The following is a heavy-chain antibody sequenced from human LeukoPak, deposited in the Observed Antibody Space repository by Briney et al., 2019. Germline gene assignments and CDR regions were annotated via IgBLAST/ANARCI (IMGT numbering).Heavy chain of an antibody. CDR2: ISSSSSTI. D-gene: IGHD3-22*01. V-gene: IGHV3-48*01. Sequence: GGSLRLSCAASGFTFSSYSMNWVRQAPGKGLEWVSYISSSSSTIYYADSVKGRFTISRDNAKNSLYLQMNSLRAEDTAVYYCARGHEEYYYDSSGYFDYWGQGTLVTVSS. J-gene: IGHJ4*02. CDR1: GFTFSSYS. CDR3: ARGHEEYYYDSSGYFDY.